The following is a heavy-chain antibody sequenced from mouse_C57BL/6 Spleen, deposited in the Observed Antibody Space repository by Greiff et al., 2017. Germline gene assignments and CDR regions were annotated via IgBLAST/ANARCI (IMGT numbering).Heavy chain of an antibody. Sequence: QVQLQQSGPELVKPGASVKISCKASGYAFSSSWMNWVKQRPGKGLEWIGRIYPGDGDTNYNGKFKGKATLTADKSSSTAYMQLSSLTSEDSAVYFWARATTVVASGYFGDWGQATTLTASS. CDR1: GYAFSSSW. J-gene: IGHJ2*01. CDR3: ARATTVVASGYFGD. D-gene: IGHD1-1*01. CDR2: IYPGDGDT. V-gene: IGHV1-82*01.